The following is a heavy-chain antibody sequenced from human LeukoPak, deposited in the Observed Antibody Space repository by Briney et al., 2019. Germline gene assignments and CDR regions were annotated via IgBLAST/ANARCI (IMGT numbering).Heavy chain of an antibody. V-gene: IGHV1-18*01. Sequence: GASVKVSCKASGYTFTSYGISWVRQAPGQGLEWMGWISGYNGHTNYAQYLQGRVTMTTDTSTSTAYMELRSLRSDDTAVYYCARCGIIVGGVARPFGACFDYWGQGTLVTVSS. CDR2: ISGYNGHT. CDR1: GYTFTSYG. D-gene: IGHD6-6*01. CDR3: ARCGIIVGGVARPFGACFDY. J-gene: IGHJ4*02.